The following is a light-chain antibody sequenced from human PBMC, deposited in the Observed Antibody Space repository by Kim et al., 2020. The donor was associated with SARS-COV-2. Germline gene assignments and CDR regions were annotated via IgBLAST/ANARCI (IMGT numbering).Light chain of an antibody. J-gene: IGKJ5*01. CDR3: QQYGRSPPIT. V-gene: IGKV3-20*01. CDR1: QSVSSNY. CDR2: GAS. Sequence: PGERATLSCRASQSVSSNYLAWYQQKPGQAPRLLIDGASSRATGIPDRFSGSGSGTDFTLTISRLEPEDFAVYYCQQYGRSPPITFGQGTRLEIK.